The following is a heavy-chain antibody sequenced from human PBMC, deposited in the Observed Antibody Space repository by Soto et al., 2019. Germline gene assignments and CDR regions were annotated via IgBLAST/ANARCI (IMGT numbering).Heavy chain of an antibody. CDR1: GFTLSTYG. CDR2: ISSSSTTI. V-gene: IGHV3-48*02. CDR3: ARDGYCISTSCYFLPDV. J-gene: IGHJ6*02. Sequence: PGGSLRLSCVASGFTLSTYGMNWVRQAPGKGLEWVSFISSSSTTIYYADSVKGRFTTSRDNAKNSLYLQMNSLRDEDTALYYCARDGYCISTSCYFLPDVWGQGTTVTVSS. D-gene: IGHD2-2*03.